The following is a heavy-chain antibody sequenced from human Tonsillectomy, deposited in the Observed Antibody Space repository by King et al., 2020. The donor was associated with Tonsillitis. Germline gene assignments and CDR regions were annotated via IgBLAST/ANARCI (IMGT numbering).Heavy chain of an antibody. CDR3: ARSLTIFGTADC. Sequence: VQLVESGAEVKKPGESLKISCSGSGYSFGNYWIAWVRQMPGKGREWMGIIYPIDSDTTYSPSFQGQVIISADKSINTAYLQWSRLQASDTAVYYCARSLTIFGTADCWGQGTVVTVSS. J-gene: IGHJ4*02. CDR2: IYPIDSDT. D-gene: IGHD3-3*01. V-gene: IGHV5-51*01. CDR1: GYSFGNYW.